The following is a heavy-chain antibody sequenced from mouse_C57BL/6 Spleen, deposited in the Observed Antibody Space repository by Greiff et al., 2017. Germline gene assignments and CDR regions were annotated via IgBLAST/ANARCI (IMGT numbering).Heavy chain of an antibody. CDR2: IRNKANGYTT. D-gene: IGHD2-4*01. Sequence: EVQGVESGGGLVQPGGSLSLSCAASGFTFTDYYMSWVRPPPGKALVWLGFIRNKANGYTTEYSASVKGRFTISRDNSQSILYLQLSALRAEDSATYYCATYDYDHLWAYWGQGTLVTVSA. J-gene: IGHJ3*01. CDR1: GFTFTDYY. V-gene: IGHV7-3*01. CDR3: ATYDYDHLWAY.